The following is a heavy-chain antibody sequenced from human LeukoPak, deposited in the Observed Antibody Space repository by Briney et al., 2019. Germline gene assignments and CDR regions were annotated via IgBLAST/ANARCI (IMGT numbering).Heavy chain of an antibody. J-gene: IGHJ4*02. Sequence: PGGSLRPSCAASGFTFSSYAMNWVRQAPGKGLEWVSSMSSGSRYIYYADSVGGRFTISRDNAKNSLYLLMNSLRAEDTAVYYCARDRPTGASRLFVVQWGQGTLVTVSS. CDR3: ARDRPTGASRLFVVQ. CDR1: GFTFSSYA. V-gene: IGHV3-21*01. CDR2: MSSGSRYI. D-gene: IGHD3-3*01.